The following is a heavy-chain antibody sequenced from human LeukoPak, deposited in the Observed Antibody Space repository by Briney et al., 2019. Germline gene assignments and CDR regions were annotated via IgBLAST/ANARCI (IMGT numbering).Heavy chain of an antibody. CDR1: GFTFSSYS. Sequence: GGSLRLSCAASGFTFSSYSMNWVRQAPGKGLEWVSSISGSSSYIYYADSVKGRFTISRDNAKNSLYLQMNSLRAEDTALYYCARGGITIFGVVSYMDVWGKGTTVTVSS. CDR2: ISGSSSYI. D-gene: IGHD3-3*01. V-gene: IGHV3-21*04. J-gene: IGHJ6*03. CDR3: ARGGITIFGVVSYMDV.